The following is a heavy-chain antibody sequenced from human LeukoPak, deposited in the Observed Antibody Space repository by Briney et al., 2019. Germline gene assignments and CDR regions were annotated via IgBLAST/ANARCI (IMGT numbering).Heavy chain of an antibody. CDR2: INEDGSEK. CDR3: AELGITMIGGV. V-gene: IGHV3-7*01. D-gene: IGHD3-10*02. CDR1: GFTFSSYW. J-gene: IGHJ6*04. Sequence: GGSLRLSCAASGFTFSSYWMSWVRQAPGKGLEWVANINEDGSEKYYVDSVKGRFTISRDNAKNSLYLQMNSLRAEDTAVYYCAELGITMIGGVWGKGTTVTISS.